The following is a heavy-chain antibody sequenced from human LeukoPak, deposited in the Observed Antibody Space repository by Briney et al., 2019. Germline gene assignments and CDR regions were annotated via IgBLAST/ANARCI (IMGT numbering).Heavy chain of an antibody. CDR1: GFTFSSYG. Sequence: GGSLRLSCAAFGFTFSSYGMHWVRQTPGKGLEWVAFIRHDGSYQQYADSVKGRFTISRDNSKNTLYLQMNSLRAEDTAVYYCAKGAGATITLGYFDYWGQGTLVTVSS. D-gene: IGHD5-24*01. CDR3: AKGAGATITLGYFDY. CDR2: IRHDGSYQ. J-gene: IGHJ4*02. V-gene: IGHV3-30*02.